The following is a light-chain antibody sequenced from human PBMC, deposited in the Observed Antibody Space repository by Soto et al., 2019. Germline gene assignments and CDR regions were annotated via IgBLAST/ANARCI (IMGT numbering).Light chain of an antibody. Sequence: QSVLTHPASVSGSPGQSITISCTGTSSDVGRYNIVSWYQQHPGKAPKLMIYEGSKRPSGVSNRFSGSKSGNTASLTISGLQAEDEADYYCCSYAGSSTYVFGTGTKVTVL. V-gene: IGLV2-23*01. CDR1: SSDVGRYNI. J-gene: IGLJ1*01. CDR3: CSYAGSSTYV. CDR2: EGS.